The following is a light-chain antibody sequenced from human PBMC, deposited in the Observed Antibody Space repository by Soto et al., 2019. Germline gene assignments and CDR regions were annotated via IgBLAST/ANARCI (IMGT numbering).Light chain of an antibody. Sequence: IQMTQSPSSLSASVGDRVTITCRASESINNCLSWFQQKPGQAPKLLIYAASTLQSGVPSRFSSSGSGTAFILTIDSLQSEDFASYFCHQTFIAPATFGQGTKVGVK. V-gene: IGKV1-39*01. CDR3: HQTFIAPAT. CDR1: ESINNC. CDR2: AAS. J-gene: IGKJ1*01.